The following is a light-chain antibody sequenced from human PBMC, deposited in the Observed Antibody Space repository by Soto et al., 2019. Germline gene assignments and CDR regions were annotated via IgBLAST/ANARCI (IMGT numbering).Light chain of an antibody. CDR1: QSVSSN. J-gene: IGKJ1*01. V-gene: IGKV3-15*01. CDR2: GAS. CDR3: QQSNNWPWT. Sequence: EIVMTQSPATLSVSPGERVTLSCRASQSVSSNLAWYQQKPGQAPRLFIYGASTRATGVPARFSGSGSGTEFTLTISSLKSEDFAVYYCQQSNNWPWTFGQGTKVEIK.